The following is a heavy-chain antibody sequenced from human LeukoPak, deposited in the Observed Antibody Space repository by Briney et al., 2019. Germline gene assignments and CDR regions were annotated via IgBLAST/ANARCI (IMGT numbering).Heavy chain of an antibody. D-gene: IGHD6-13*01. CDR2: IYYSGSS. V-gene: IGHV4-59*12. CDR1: GGSISGYY. J-gene: IGHJ4*02. Sequence: PRETLSLTCTVSGGSISGYYWNWVRQPPGKGLEWIGYIYYSGSSKYNPSLKSRVTISMRTVKNQFSLKKRKAMPWDTGVYYCLRRGYASSWSFDYWGQGTLVTVSS. CDR3: LRRGYASSWSFDY.